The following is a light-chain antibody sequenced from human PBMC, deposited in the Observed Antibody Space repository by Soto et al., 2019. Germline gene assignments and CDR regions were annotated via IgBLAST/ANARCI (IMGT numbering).Light chain of an antibody. Sequence: IVMTLSPDSLAVSLGERATFNCKSSPRVLYSFNSKNYLAWYQRKPGQPPKLLIYCASTRESGVPHRFSGSASGTDFTLTISSLQAEDVATYYCQHVFSDPPWTVGRGTRVEI. CDR3: QHVFSDPPWT. V-gene: IGKV4-1*01. CDR1: PRVLYSFNSKNY. J-gene: IGKJ1*01. CDR2: CAS.